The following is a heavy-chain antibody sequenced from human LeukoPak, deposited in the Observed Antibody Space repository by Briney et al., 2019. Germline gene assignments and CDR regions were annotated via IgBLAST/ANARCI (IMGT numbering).Heavy chain of an antibody. CDR2: IHYSGST. J-gene: IGHJ4*02. CDR1: GGSIRSYY. V-gene: IGHV4-59*01. CDR3: AGNRYYFDY. Sequence: PSETLSLTCTVSGGSIRSYYWSWIRQLPGKGLEWIGYIHYSGSTNYTPSLKSRVTISVDTSKNQFSLKLSSVTAADTAVYYCAGNRYYFDYWGQGTLVTVSS.